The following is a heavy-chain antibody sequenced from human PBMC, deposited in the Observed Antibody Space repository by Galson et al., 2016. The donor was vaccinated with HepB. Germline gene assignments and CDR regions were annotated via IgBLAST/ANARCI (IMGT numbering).Heavy chain of an antibody. CDR3: ASGKWADGLGV. CDR1: GGSISSNNYY. D-gene: IGHD2-8*01. Sequence: ETLSLTCTVSGGSISSNNYYWGWILQPPGKGLEWIGNIYYSGSTYYSPSLKSRVTLIIDTSKNQFSLQLNSVTPEDTAVYYCASGKWADGLGVWGEGTTVTVSS. CDR2: IYYSGST. J-gene: IGHJ6*04. V-gene: IGHV4-39*01.